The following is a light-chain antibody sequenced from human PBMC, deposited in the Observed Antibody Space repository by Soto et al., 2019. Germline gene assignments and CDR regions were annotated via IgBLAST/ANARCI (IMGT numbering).Light chain of an antibody. Sequence: EIVLTQSPGTLSLSPGERATLSCRASQSVSSSYLGWYQQKPGQATRLLIYGASSRPPGIPDRFNGSGSGKDFTLTISSLEPEVCEVYSCQQYGSSPLYTFGQGTKLEIK. CDR2: GAS. J-gene: IGKJ2*01. CDR1: QSVSSSY. CDR3: QQYGSSPLYT. V-gene: IGKV3-20*01.